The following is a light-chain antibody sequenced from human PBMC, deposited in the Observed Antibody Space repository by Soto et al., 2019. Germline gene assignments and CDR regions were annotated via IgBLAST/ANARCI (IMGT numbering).Light chain of an antibody. J-gene: IGKJ4*01. CDR1: QTVRSSY. V-gene: IGKV3-20*01. CDR3: QQYGTSLLT. CDR2: GAS. Sequence: EIVLTQSPGTLSLSPGEKATLFCRASQTVRSSYLAWYQQKPGQAPRLLIYGASRRATGFPDRFSGSGSGTDFTLNISRLEPEDFAVYYCQQYGTSLLTFGGGTKVEI.